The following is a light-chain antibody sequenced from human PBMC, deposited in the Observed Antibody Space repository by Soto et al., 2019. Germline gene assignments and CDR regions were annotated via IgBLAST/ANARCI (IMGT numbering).Light chain of an antibody. CDR1: QDINTW. CDR3: QQANSFPLT. Sequence: DIQMTQSPSSVSASVGDRVTITCRASQDINTWLARYQQKPGKAPKLLIYTASSLQTGVPSRFSGSGSGTDFTLTISSLQPEDFATYYCQQANSFPLTFGQGTRLEIK. V-gene: IGKV1-12*01. J-gene: IGKJ5*01. CDR2: TAS.